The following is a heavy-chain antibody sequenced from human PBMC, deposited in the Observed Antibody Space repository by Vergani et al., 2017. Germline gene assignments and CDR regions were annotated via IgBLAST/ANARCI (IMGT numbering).Heavy chain of an antibody. J-gene: IGHJ4*02. CDR3: AKDLSYSTAWPHFGS. D-gene: IGHD4-11*01. CDR1: GFTFDDYA. CDR2: INWNSDSI. Sequence: EVQLVESGGGLVQPGRSLRLSCAASGFTFDDYAMHWVRQAPGKGLEWVSGINWNSDSIAYADSVKGRFTISRDSSKTVYLQMNSLRVEDTAMYFCAKDLSYSTAWPHFGSRGQGTLVTVSS. V-gene: IGHV3-9*01.